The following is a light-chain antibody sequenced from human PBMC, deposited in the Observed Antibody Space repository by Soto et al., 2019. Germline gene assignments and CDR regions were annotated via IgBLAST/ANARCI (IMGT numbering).Light chain of an antibody. Sequence: QSALTQPASVSGSPGQSITIFCSGNSSDVGAYKFVSWYRHHPGKAPQVMIYEVSNRPSGVSNRFSGSKSGNTASLTISGLQPEDEGDYYCSSYTSTSTPLVFGGGTKLTVL. J-gene: IGLJ2*01. V-gene: IGLV2-14*01. CDR3: SSYTSTSTPLV. CDR1: SSDVGAYKF. CDR2: EVS.